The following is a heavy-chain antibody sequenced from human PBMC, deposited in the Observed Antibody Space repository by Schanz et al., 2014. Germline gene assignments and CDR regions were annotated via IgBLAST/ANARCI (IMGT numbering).Heavy chain of an antibody. D-gene: IGHD2-21*01. J-gene: IGHJ6*02. CDR1: GYTFTDFY. CDR2: INPNSGDT. V-gene: IGHV1-2*02. CDR3: ASPRFQYYGMDL. Sequence: QVQLVQSGAEVKKPGASVKLSCKASGYTFTDFYIHWVRQAPGQGLEWVGWINPNSGDTNHAQKFQGRVTMTTDTSFRTAYMEVSRLRSDDTAVYYCASPRFQYYGMDLWGQGTTVTVSS.